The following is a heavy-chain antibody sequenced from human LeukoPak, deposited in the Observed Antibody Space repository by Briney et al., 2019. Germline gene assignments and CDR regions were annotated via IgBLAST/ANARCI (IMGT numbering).Heavy chain of an antibody. CDR2: INPNSGGT. J-gene: IGHJ4*02. Sequence: ASVKVSCKASGYTFTGYYMHWVRQAPGQGLEWMGWINPNSGGTNYAQKFQGRVTMTRDTSISTAYMELSRLRSDDTAVYYCVRGVGYYDSSGYYLWDYWGQGTLVTVSS. D-gene: IGHD3-22*01. V-gene: IGHV1-2*02. CDR1: GYTFTGYY. CDR3: VRGVGYYDSSGYYLWDY.